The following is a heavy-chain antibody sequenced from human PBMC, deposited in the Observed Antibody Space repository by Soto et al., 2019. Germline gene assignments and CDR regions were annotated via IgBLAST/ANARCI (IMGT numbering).Heavy chain of an antibody. CDR1: GYTFTSYG. D-gene: IGHD6-13*01. Sequence: QVQLVQSGAEVKKPGASVKVSCKASGYTFTSYGISWVRQAPGQGLEWMGWISAYNGNTNYAQKLQGRVTMTTDTSTSTAYMWLRSMRSDDTAVYYCARGSSQQVDYYYGMDVWGQGTTVTVSS. CDR3: ARGSSQQVDYYYGMDV. CDR2: ISAYNGNT. V-gene: IGHV1-18*01. J-gene: IGHJ6*02.